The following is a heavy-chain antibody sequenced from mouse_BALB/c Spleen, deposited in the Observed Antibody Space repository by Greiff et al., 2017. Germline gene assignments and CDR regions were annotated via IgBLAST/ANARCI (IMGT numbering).Heavy chain of an antibody. CDR1: GYSITSGYY. Sequence: EVKLVESGPGLVKPSQSLSLTCSVTGYSITSGYYWNWIRQFPGNKLEWMGYISYDGSNNYNPSLKNRISITRDTSKNQFFLKLNSVTTEDTATYYCATAYYYGSSYYFDYWGQGTTLTVSS. CDR2: ISYDGSN. D-gene: IGHD1-1*01. CDR3: ATAYYYGSSYYFDY. J-gene: IGHJ2*01. V-gene: IGHV3-6*02.